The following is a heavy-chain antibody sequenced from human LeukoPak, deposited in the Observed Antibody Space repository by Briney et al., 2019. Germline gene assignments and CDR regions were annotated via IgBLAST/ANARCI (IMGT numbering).Heavy chain of an antibody. Sequence: SGPTLVNPTETLTLTCTVSGFSLSNAGMGVSWIRQPPGKALEWLAHIFSNDEKSYSTSLKSRLTISKDTSKSQVVLTMTNMDPVDTATYYCARSGSYGDYFDYWGQGTLVTVSS. J-gene: IGHJ4*02. D-gene: IGHD1-26*01. CDR1: GFSLSNAGMG. CDR2: IFSNDEK. V-gene: IGHV2-26*01. CDR3: ARSGSYGDYFDY.